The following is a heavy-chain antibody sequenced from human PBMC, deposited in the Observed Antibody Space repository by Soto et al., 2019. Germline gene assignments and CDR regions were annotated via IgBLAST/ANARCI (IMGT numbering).Heavy chain of an antibody. J-gene: IGHJ5*02. CDR3: IYGSGNYYNGYNWFDP. Sequence: GGSLRLSCAASGFTFSSYAMSWVRQAPGKGLEWVSTISRSGGSTYYADSVKGRFTISRDISKNTLYLQMNSLRAEDTAVYYCIYGSGNYYNGYNWFDPWGQGTLVTVSS. CDR1: GFTFSSYA. D-gene: IGHD3-10*01. V-gene: IGHV3-23*01. CDR2: ISRSGGST.